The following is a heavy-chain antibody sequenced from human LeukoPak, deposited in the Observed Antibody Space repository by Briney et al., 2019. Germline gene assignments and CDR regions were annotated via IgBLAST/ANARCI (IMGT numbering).Heavy chain of an antibody. D-gene: IGHD1-1*01. J-gene: IGHJ5*02. CDR3: AGPGTTSVYNWFQP. V-gene: IGHV4-59*01. CDR1: GGSISRYY. Sequence: SGTLSLTFTGSGGSISRYYWSWIGQPAGKELERMGYIYYSGSTNYNPSLNSRVTISVDTSKNQFSMKLSSVTAADTAVYYCAGPGTTSVYNWFQPWGQGTLVTVSS. CDR2: IYYSGST.